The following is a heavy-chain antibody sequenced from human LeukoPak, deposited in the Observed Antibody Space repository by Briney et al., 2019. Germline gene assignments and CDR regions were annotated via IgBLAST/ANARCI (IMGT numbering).Heavy chain of an antibody. D-gene: IGHD2-2*02. CDR1: GYTFTGYY. Sequence: ASVKVSCKASGYTFTGYYMHWVRQAPGQGLERMGWINPNSGGTNYAQKFQGRVTMTRDTSISTAYMELSRLRSDDTAVYYCARVKPLGCSSTSCYNAFDIWGQGTMVTVSS. J-gene: IGHJ3*02. V-gene: IGHV1-2*02. CDR2: INPNSGGT. CDR3: ARVKPLGCSSTSCYNAFDI.